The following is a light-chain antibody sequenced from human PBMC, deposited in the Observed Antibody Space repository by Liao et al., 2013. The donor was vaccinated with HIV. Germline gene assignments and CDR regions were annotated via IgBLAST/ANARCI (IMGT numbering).Light chain of an antibody. CDR2: YDS. CDR1: NIGSKS. CDR3: QTWDSTSFVV. J-gene: IGLJ2*01. Sequence: SYELTQPPSVSVAPGRAARITCGGNNIGSKSVHWYQQKPGQAPVLVIYYDSDRPSGIPERFSASNSGNTATLTIFGTQSLDEADYYCQTWDSTSFVVFGGGTKLTVL. V-gene: IGLV3-21*01.